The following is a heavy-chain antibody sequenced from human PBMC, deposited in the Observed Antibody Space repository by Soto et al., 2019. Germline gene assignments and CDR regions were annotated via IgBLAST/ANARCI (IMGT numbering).Heavy chain of an antibody. J-gene: IGHJ6*02. D-gene: IGHD4-17*01. V-gene: IGHV1-46*01. CDR2: INPSGGST. CDR1: GYTFTSYY. CDR3: ARDSTVTTHYYYYYGMDV. Sequence: VKVSCKASGYTFTSYYMHWVRQAPGQGLEWMGIINPSGGSTSYAQKFQGRVTMTRDTSTSTVYMELSSLRSEDTAVYYCARDSTVTTHYYYYYGMDVWGQGTTVTVSS.